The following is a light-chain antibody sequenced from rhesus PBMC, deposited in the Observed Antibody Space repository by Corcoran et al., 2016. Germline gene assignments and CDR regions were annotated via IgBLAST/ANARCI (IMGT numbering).Light chain of an antibody. CDR3: MQALQNPLT. CDR2: RVS. CDR1: QSLLHSNGTTY. J-gene: IGKJ4*01. Sequence: DIVMTQTPLSLPVTPGEPASISCRSSQSLLHSNGTTYLYWYLQKPGQPPRLLIYRVSNRFSGVPDRVSGSGSGTDFTLKISRVEAEDVGVYYCMQALQNPLTFGGGTKVELK. V-gene: IGKV2-73*01.